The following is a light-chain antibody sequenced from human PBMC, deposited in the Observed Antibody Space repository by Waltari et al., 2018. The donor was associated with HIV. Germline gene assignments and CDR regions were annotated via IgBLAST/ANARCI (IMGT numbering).Light chain of an antibody. CDR1: DLNDNKY. CDR3: TSYISGTSPV. CDR2: EVT. J-gene: IGLJ2*01. V-gene: IGLV2-14*01. Sequence: QSALTQPASVSGSPGQSITISCDLNDNKYVSWYQRHPGKAPKVIIYEVTNRPSGLSHRFSCSKSGNTATLTISGLQPEDAADYFCTSYISGTSPVFGRGTRVTVL.